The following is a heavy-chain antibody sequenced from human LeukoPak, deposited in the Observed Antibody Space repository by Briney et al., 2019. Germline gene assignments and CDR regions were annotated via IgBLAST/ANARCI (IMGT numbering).Heavy chain of an antibody. V-gene: IGHV4-34*01. J-gene: IGHJ5*02. CDR1: GGSFSGYY. D-gene: IGHD6-13*01. CDR2: INHSGST. CDR3: ARLRAHSSSWYKFAVGDRTRTLNWFDP. Sequence: SETLSLTCAVYGGSFSGYYWSWIRQPPGKGLEWIGEINHSGSTNYNPSLKSRVTISVDTSKNQFSLKLSSVTAADTAVYYCARLRAHSSSWYKFAVGDRTRTLNWFDPWGQGTLVTVSS.